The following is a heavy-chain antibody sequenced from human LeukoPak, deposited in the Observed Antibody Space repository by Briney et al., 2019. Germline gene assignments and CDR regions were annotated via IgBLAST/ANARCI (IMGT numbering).Heavy chain of an antibody. D-gene: IGHD6-13*01. CDR1: GFTFSGSA. V-gene: IGHV3-73*01. J-gene: IGHJ4*02. CDR2: IRSKANSYAT. CDR3: TRSWAAAGLVKFDY. Sequence: PGGSLRLSCAASGFTFSGSAMHWVRQAPGKGLEWVGRIRSKANSYATAYAASVKGRFTISRDDSKNTAYLQMNSLKTEDTAVYYCTRSWAAAGLVKFDYWGQGTLVTVSS.